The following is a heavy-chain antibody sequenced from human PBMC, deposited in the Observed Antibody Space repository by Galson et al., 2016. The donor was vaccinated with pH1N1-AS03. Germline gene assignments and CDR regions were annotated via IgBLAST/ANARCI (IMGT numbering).Heavy chain of an antibody. CDR3: ARRDAFLPFDY. CDR2: LSSDGGDA. CDR1: GFTFSRYS. Sequence: SLRLSCAASGFTFSRYSMGWVRQAPGKGLEWVSSLSSDGGDAYYADSVKGRFTISRDNSRDTLYVKMNSLRADDTALYYCARRDAFLPFDYWGQGTLVTVSS. V-gene: IGHV3-23*01. J-gene: IGHJ4*02.